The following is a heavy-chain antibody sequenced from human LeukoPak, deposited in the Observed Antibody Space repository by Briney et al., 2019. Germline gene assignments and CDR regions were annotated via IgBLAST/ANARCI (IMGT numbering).Heavy chain of an antibody. V-gene: IGHV3-21*01. D-gene: IGHD1-20*01. J-gene: IGHJ4*02. CDR2: ISSSSSYI. Sequence: GGSLRLSCAASGFTFSRYSMNWVRQAPGKGLEWVSSISSSSSYIYYADSVKGRFTISRDNAKNSLYLQMNSLRAEDTAVYYCARDRGRYNWNDFDYWGQGTLVTVSS. CDR3: ARDRGRYNWNDFDY. CDR1: GFTFSRYS.